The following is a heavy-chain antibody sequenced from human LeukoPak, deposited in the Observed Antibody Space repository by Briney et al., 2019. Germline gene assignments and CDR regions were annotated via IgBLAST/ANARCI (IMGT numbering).Heavy chain of an antibody. V-gene: IGHV3-11*01. D-gene: IGHD2-2*02. CDR1: GFTFSDYS. CDR3: ARDGLYYFEY. J-gene: IGHJ4*02. CDR2: ISSSATTK. Sequence: GGSLRLSCAASGFTFSDYSMSWIRQAPGKGLEWVSYISSSATTKYYADSVKGRFTISRDNAKNSLYLQMNTLRAEDTAVYYCARDGLYYFEYWGQGTLVTVSS.